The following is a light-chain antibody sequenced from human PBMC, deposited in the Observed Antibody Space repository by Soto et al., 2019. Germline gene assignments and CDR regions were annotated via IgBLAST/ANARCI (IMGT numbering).Light chain of an antibody. CDR3: QQYGSSPPFT. V-gene: IGKV3-20*01. CDR1: QSVSSSY. J-gene: IGKJ5*01. Sequence: EIVLPQSPGTLSLSPGERATLSCRASQSVSSSYLAWYQQIPGQAPRLLIYGASSRATAIPDTFSGRGSGTDFTLTISRLEPEDFAVYYCQQYGSSPPFTFGQGTRLEI. CDR2: GAS.